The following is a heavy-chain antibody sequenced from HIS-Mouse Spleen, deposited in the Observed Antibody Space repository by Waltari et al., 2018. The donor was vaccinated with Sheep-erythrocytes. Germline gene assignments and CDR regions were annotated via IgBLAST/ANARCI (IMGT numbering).Heavy chain of an antibody. CDR3: ARDTGTDAFDI. Sequence: EVQLVESGGGLVKPGWSLLLSCAASGFTSCSFSLNWLRQAPGKGLEWVSSISSSSSYIYYADSVKGRFTISRDNAKNSLYLQMNSLRAEDTAVYYCARDTGTDAFDIWGQGTMVTVSS. D-gene: IGHD1-1*01. V-gene: IGHV3-21*01. CDR1: GFTSCSFS. J-gene: IGHJ3*02. CDR2: ISSSSSYI.